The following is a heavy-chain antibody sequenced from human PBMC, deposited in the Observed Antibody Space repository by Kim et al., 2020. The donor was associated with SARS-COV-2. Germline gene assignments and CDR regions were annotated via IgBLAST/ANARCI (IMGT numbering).Heavy chain of an antibody. V-gene: IGHV3-21*01. Sequence: GGSLRLSCAASGFTFSSYSMNWVRQAPGKGLEWVSSISSSSSYIYYADSVKGRFTISRDNAKNSLYLQMNSLRAEDTAVYYCARGSDYYGSGLFDYWGQGTLVTVSS. CDR2: ISSSSSYI. CDR3: ARGSDYYGSGLFDY. CDR1: GFTFSSYS. D-gene: IGHD3-10*01. J-gene: IGHJ4*02.